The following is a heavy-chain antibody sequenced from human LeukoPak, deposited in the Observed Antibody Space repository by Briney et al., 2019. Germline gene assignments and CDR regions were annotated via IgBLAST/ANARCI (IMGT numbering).Heavy chain of an antibody. V-gene: IGHV1-69*04. D-gene: IGHD2-2*01. CDR3: ARGTGVVVVPAARYYYYYYMDV. CDR1: GGTFSSYA. CDR2: IIPILGIA. J-gene: IGHJ6*03. Sequence: GASVKVSCKASGGTFSSYAISWVRQAPGQGLEWMGRIIPILGIANYAQKFQGRVTITADKSTSTAYMELSSLRSEDTAVYYCARGTGVVVVPAARYYYYYYMDVWGKGTTVTVSS.